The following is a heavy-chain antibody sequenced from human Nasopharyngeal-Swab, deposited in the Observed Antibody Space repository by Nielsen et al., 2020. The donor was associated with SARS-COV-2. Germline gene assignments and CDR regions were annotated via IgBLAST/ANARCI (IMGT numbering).Heavy chain of an antibody. CDR1: GFTFSNAW. CDR3: TTETEGSYYYGMDV. D-gene: IGHD1-14*01. CDR2: IKSKTDGGTT. Sequence: GGSLRLSCAASGFTFSNAWMSWVRQAPGKGLEWVGRIKSKTDGGTTDYAAPVKGRFTISRDDSKNTLYLQMNSLKTEDTAVYYCTTETEGSYYYGMDVWGQGTRSPSP. V-gene: IGHV3-15*01. J-gene: IGHJ6*02.